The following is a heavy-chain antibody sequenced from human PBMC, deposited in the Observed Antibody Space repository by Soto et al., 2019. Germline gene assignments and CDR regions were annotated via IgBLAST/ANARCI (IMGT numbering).Heavy chain of an antibody. D-gene: IGHD2-2*02. CDR2: ISPIFGTA. CDR3: ARGPRYCRSTSCYTGDS. V-gene: IGHV1-69*01. J-gene: IGHJ4*02. CDR1: GGTFSSYA. Sequence: QVQLVQSGAEVKKPGSSVNVSCKASGGTFSSYAISWVRQAPGQGLEWMGGISPIFGTANYAPQFQGRVTITADQSTSTAYMELSSLRSEDTAVYSCARGPRYCRSTSCYTGDSWGPGTLVTVSS.